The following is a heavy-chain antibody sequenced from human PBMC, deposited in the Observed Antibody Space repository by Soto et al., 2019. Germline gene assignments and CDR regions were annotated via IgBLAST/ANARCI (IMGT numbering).Heavy chain of an antibody. J-gene: IGHJ4*02. CDR2: IYWDDNK. Sequence: QITLKESGPTLVKPTQTLTLTCTFSGFSLSTSGVGVGWIRQPPGKSLEWLAIIYWDDNKHYSPSLKSRLTIPKDPPKNPGVLTMTNMDPWDTAKYYCAPKGGGDRILDYWGQGTLVTVSS. D-gene: IGHD3-16*01. CDR1: GFSLSTSGVG. CDR3: APKGGGDRILDY. V-gene: IGHV2-5*02.